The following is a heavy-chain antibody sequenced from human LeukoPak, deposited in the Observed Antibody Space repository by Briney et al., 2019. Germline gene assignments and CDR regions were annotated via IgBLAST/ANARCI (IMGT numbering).Heavy chain of an antibody. CDR1: GFTFSSYS. D-gene: IGHD2-8*01. CDR2: ISYDGSNK. V-gene: IGHV3-30*04. Sequence: PGRSLRLSCGASGFTFSSYSMHWVRQAPGRGLEWVAVISYDGSNKYYADSVKGRFTISRDNSKNTLYLQMNSLRAEDTAVYYCAKGRSYCTNGVCVDFQHWGQGTLVTVSS. J-gene: IGHJ1*01. CDR3: AKGRSYCTNGVCVDFQH.